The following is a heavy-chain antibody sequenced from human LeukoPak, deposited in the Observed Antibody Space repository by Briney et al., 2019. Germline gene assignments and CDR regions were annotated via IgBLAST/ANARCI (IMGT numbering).Heavy chain of an antibody. V-gene: IGHV4-39*07. CDR1: GGSISSSSYY. D-gene: IGHD5-24*01. Sequence: PSETLSLTCTVSGGSISSSSYYWGWIRQPPGKGLEWIGSIYYSGSTYYNPSLKSRVTISVDTSKNQFSLKLSSVTAADTAVYYCARLRDALYMDVWGKGTTVTVSS. CDR3: ARLRDALYMDV. J-gene: IGHJ6*03. CDR2: IYYSGST.